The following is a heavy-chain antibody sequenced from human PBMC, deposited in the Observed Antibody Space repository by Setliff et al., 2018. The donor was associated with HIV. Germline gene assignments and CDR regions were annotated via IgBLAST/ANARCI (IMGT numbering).Heavy chain of an antibody. J-gene: IGHJ6*02. CDR3: AREIGDYYDSSGYYPPTDYYYGMDG. CDR2: ISAYNGNT. V-gene: IGHV1-18*01. D-gene: IGHD3-22*01. Sequence: ASVKVSCKASGYTFTSYDISWVRQAPGQGLEWMGWISAYNGNTNYAQKLQGRVTMTTDTSTSTAYMELRSLRSDDTAVYYCAREIGDYYDSSGYYPPTDYYYGMDGGGQGTTVTVSS. CDR1: GYTFTSYD.